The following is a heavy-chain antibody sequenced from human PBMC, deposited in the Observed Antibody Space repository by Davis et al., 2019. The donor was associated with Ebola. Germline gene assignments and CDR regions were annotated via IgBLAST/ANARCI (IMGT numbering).Heavy chain of an antibody. Sequence: GESLKISCKASGYSFTSYWIVWVRQMPGKGLECMGIIFPGDSDTRYSPSFQGQVTISADKSITTAYLQWRSLKASDTAMYYCARQGGGSGRLTSFDYWGRGTLVTVSS. CDR3: ARQGGGSGRLTSFDY. V-gene: IGHV5-51*01. D-gene: IGHD1-26*01. J-gene: IGHJ4*02. CDR2: IFPGDSDT. CDR1: GYSFTSYW.